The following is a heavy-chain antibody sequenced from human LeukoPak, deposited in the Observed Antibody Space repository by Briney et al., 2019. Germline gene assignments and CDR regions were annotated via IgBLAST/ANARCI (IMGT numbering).Heavy chain of an antibody. Sequence: TGGSLRLSCAASGFTFSSYWMSWVRQAPGKGLAWVSAISDSGGSTQYADSVKGRFTISRDNSKNTLYLQMNSLRVEDTAVYYCAKGSSNWLDHYYFDFWGQGTLVTVSS. CDR3: AKGSSNWLDHYYFDF. CDR2: ISDSGGST. V-gene: IGHV3-23*01. J-gene: IGHJ4*02. D-gene: IGHD6-13*01. CDR1: GFTFSSYW.